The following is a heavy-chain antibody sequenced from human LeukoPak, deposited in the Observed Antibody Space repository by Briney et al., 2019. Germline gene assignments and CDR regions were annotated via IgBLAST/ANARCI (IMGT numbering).Heavy chain of an antibody. D-gene: IGHD3/OR15-3a*01. Sequence: PSDTLSLTCTVSGGSISSGSYCWGSIRPPAGEGLEWVGRICIGGSTTSNPSLKSRLTISVDPCNNPLSLKLRSVPAPDPAVYYCARELDISNYVEYWGQGTLVTVSS. V-gene: IGHV4-61*02. CDR3: ARELDISNYVEY. CDR1: GGSISSGSYC. J-gene: IGHJ4*02. CDR2: ICIGGST.